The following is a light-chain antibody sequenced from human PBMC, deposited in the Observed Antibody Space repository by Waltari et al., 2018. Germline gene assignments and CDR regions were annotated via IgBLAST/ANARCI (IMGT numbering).Light chain of an antibody. CDR1: KVGYKY. CDR2: QDN. V-gene: IGLV3-1*01. J-gene: IGLJ2*01. Sequence: ELTQPPSVSVSPGQTASITCSGEKVGYKYVCWYQLKPGQPPVLVIFQDNKRPSGIPERFSGSNSGNTATLTISGTQAVDEADYYCQAWDSSIVVFGGGTKLTVL. CDR3: QAWDSSIVV.